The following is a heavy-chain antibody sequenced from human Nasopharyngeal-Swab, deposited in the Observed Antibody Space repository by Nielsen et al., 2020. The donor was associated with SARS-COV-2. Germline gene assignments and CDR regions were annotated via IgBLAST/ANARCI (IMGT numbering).Heavy chain of an antibody. J-gene: IGHJ4*02. CDR2: ITSSGGAS. V-gene: IGHV3-23*01. D-gene: IGHD3-10*01. Sequence: GESLKIPFAASGFTFSNFAMRWVRQAPGQGLEWVSVITSSGGASYYAHSVKGRFTISRDNSKNTVYLQMNSLRADDTAVYYCAKGGSSWFGGFDCWGQGALVTASS. CDR1: GFTFSNFA. CDR3: AKGGSSWFGGFDC.